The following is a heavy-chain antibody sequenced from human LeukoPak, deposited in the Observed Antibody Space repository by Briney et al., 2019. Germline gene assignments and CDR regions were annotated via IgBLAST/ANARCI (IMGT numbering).Heavy chain of an antibody. CDR2: ISSSGSTI. Sequence: GGSLRLSCAASGFTFSSYEMNWVRQAPGKGLEWVSYISSSGSTIYYADSVKGRFTISRDNAKNSLYLQMNSLRAEDTAVYYCARDLVVAVAGTGHYYYGMDVWGQGTTVTVSS. CDR1: GFTFSSYE. V-gene: IGHV3-48*03. CDR3: ARDLVVAVAGTGHYYYGMDV. D-gene: IGHD6-19*01. J-gene: IGHJ6*02.